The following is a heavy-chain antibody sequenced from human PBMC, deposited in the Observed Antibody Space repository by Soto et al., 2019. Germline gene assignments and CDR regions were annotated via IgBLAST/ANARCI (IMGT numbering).Heavy chain of an antibody. CDR3: VKDRGYAYGDFYH. Sequence: EVQLLESGGGLVQSGGSLRLSCAASQFTFSDYAMNWVRQAPGKGLEWVSGISGSGTTYYADSVKGRVTISRDISESTLYLQMNSLRAEDTALYYCVKDRGYAYGDFYHWGQGTLVTVSS. CDR2: ISGSGTT. D-gene: IGHD5-18*01. V-gene: IGHV3-23*01. CDR1: QFTFSDYA. J-gene: IGHJ4*02.